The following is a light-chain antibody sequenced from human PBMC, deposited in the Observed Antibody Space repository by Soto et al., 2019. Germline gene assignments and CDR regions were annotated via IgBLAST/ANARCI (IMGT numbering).Light chain of an antibody. J-gene: IGKJ1*01. V-gene: IGKV1-17*03. CDR1: QDISNR. Sequence: DIQVTQSPSAMSAAVGDRVTITCRTSQDISNRLGWFQQRPGKAPKRLISSASTLETGVPSRFSGTGSGTEFTLTISSLQPEDFATYYCQQHAAYPCDFGQGTTVDIK. CDR3: QQHAAYPCD. CDR2: SAS.